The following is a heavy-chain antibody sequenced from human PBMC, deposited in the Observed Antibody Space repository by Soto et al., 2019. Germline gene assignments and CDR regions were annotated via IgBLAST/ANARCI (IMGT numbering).Heavy chain of an antibody. D-gene: IGHD3-22*01. Sequence: ASVKVSCKASGYTFTSYGINWVRQAPGQGLEWLGWISAYDGYTNYAQILQGRVSMTTDTSTTTAYMELRSLRSDDTAMYYCARGGFYDSSGARNYYYYGMNVWGQGTTVTVSS. CDR3: ARGGFYDSSGARNYYYYGMNV. CDR2: ISAYDGYT. CDR1: GYTFTSYG. J-gene: IGHJ6*02. V-gene: IGHV1-18*01.